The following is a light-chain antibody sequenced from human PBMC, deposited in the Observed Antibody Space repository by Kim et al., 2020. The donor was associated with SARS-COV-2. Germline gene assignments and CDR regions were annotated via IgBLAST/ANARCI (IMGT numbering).Light chain of an antibody. CDR3: QQSYSTEGT. V-gene: IGKV1-39*01. CDR1: QSISSY. J-gene: IGKJ1*01. Sequence: DIQMTQSPSSLSASVGDRVTITCRASQSISSYLNWYQQKPGKPPKLLIYAASSLQSGVPSRFSGSGSGTDFTLTISSLQPEDFATYYCQQSYSTEGTFGQGTKVDIK. CDR2: AAS.